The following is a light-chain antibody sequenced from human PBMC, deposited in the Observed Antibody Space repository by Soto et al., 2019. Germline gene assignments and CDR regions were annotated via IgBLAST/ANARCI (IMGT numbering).Light chain of an antibody. J-gene: IGLJ2*01. V-gene: IGLV2-14*01. Sequence: QSALTQPASVSGSLGQSITISCTGTSSDVGGYNYVSWYQQHPGKAPKLMIYDVSNRPTGVSNRFSGSKSGNTASLTISGLQAEDEADYYCSSYTSISTLGVFGGGTTLTVL. CDR3: SSYTSISTLGV. CDR2: DVS. CDR1: SSDVGGYNY.